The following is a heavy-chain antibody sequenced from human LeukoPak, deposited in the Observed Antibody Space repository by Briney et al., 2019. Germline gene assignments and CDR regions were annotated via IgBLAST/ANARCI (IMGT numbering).Heavy chain of an antibody. CDR2: INHSGST. Sequence: SETLSLTCAVYGGSFSGYYWSWIRQPPGKGLEWIGEINHSGSTNYNPSLKSRVTISVDTSKSQFSLKLSSVTAADTAVYYCARVSSIVACHKHYFDYWGQGTLVTVSS. J-gene: IGHJ4*02. V-gene: IGHV4-34*01. CDR3: ARVSSIVACHKHYFDY. CDR1: GGSFSGYY. D-gene: IGHD6-6*01.